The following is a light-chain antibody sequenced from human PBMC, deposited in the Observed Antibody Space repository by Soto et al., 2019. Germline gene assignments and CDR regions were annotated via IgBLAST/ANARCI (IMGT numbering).Light chain of an antibody. J-gene: IGKJ4*01. Sequence: EILFTQSPATLSLYPGERATLSCRASQSVSSYLAWYQQTTGQSPRLLIYDASNRDTGIPARFSGMWSWTDFTLTVSSLEAEDVKVDCCQQSNHWPLTFGGGTKVDIK. V-gene: IGKV3-11*01. CDR1: QSVSSY. CDR2: DAS. CDR3: QQSNHWPLT.